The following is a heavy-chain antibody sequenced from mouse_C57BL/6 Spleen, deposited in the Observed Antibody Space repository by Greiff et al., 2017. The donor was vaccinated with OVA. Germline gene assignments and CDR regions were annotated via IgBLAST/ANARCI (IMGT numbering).Heavy chain of an antibody. V-gene: IGHV1-61*01. J-gene: IGHJ2*01. CDR3: ARRGITTVVAYYFDY. Sequence: VQLQQPGAELVRPGSSVKLSCKASGYTFTSYWMDWVKLRPGQGLEWIGNIYPSDSETHYNQKFKDKATLTVDKSSSTAYMQLSSLTSEDSAVYYCARRGITTVVAYYFDYWGQGTTLTVSS. CDR1: GYTFTSYW. D-gene: IGHD1-1*01. CDR2: IYPSDSET.